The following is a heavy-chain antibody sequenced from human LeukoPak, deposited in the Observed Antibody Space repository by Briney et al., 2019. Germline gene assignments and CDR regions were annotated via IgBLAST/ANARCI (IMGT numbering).Heavy chain of an antibody. J-gene: IGHJ5*02. V-gene: IGHV1-2*02. CDR1: GYTFTGYY. CDR3: ARSMVRGVIINWFDP. Sequence: ASVKVSCKASGYTFTGYYMHWVRQAPGQGLEWMGWINPNSGGRNYAQKVQGRVTMTRDTSISTAYMELSRLRSDDTAVYYCARSMVRGVIINWFDPWGQGTLVTVSS. D-gene: IGHD3-10*01. CDR2: INPNSGGR.